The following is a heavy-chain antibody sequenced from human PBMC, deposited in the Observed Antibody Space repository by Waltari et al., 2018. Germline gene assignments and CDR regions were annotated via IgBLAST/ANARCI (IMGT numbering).Heavy chain of an antibody. CDR1: GGTFSSYA. Sequence: QVQLVQSGAEVKKPGSSVKVSCKASGGTFSSYAISWVRQAPGQGLEWMGGYSPIFGTANYAQKFQGRVTITPDESTGTAYMELSSLRSEDTAVYYCARDRPVAYCGGDCYSYYFDYWGQGTLVTVSS. V-gene: IGHV1-69*13. CDR3: ARDRPVAYCGGDCYSYYFDY. J-gene: IGHJ4*02. CDR2: YSPIFGTA. D-gene: IGHD2-21*01.